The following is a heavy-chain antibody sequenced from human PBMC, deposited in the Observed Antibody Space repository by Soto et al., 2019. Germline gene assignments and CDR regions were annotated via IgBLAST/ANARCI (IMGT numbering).Heavy chain of an antibody. D-gene: IGHD3-9*01. J-gene: IGHJ4*02. CDR2: ISGSGGST. CDR1: GFTFSSYA. CDR3: AKSTVLRYFDWFDTEPFDY. Sequence: GGSLRLSCAASGFTFSSYAMSWVRQAPGKGLEWVSAISGSGGSTYYADSVKGRFTISRDNSKNTLYLQMNSLRAEDTAVYYCAKSTVLRYFDWFDTEPFDYWGQGTLVTVSS. V-gene: IGHV3-23*01.